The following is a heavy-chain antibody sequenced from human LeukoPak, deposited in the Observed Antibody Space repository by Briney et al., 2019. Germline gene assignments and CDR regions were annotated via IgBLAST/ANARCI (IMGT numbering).Heavy chain of an antibody. V-gene: IGHV3-30*02. CDR3: AKDVKAGSWGDYYYYYMDV. CDR1: RFTFSSYS. Sequence: GGSLRLSCAASRFTFSSYSMNWVRQAPGKGLEWVAFIRYDGSNKYYADSVNGRFVISRDNSKNTLYLYMNSLRAEDTAVYYCAKDVKAGSWGDYYYYYMDVWGKGTTVTVSS. J-gene: IGHJ6*03. CDR2: IRYDGSNK. D-gene: IGHD1-14*01.